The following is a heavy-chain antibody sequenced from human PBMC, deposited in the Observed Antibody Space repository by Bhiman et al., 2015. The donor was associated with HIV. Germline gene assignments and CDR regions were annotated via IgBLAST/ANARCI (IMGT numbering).Heavy chain of an antibody. CDR1: GFAAGFTFSDYG. CDR3: ARDADTLIDH. Sequence: QMQLVESGGGVVQPGRSLRLSCAASGFAAGFTFSDYGMHWVRQAPGKGLEWVALIWFDGSKKYYADSVKGRFTISRDNAKHSVYLQMNSLTVEDTALYYCARDADTLIDHWGQGTLVTVSS. J-gene: IGHJ4*02. D-gene: IGHD3-16*01. CDR2: IWFDGSKK. V-gene: IGHV3-33*01.